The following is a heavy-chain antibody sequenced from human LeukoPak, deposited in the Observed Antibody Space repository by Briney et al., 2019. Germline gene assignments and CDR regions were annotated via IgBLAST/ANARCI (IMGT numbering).Heavy chain of an antibody. D-gene: IGHD6-19*01. Sequence: GGSLRLSCAASGFTFSNSAMNWVRQAPGKGLEWVAFIRYDGSNKYYADSVKGRFTISRDNSKNTLYLQMNSLRAEDTAVYYCAKEWVAVAGRNLEVDYWGQGTLVTVSS. V-gene: IGHV3-30*02. CDR1: GFTFSNSA. CDR2: IRYDGSNK. J-gene: IGHJ4*02. CDR3: AKEWVAVAGRNLEVDY.